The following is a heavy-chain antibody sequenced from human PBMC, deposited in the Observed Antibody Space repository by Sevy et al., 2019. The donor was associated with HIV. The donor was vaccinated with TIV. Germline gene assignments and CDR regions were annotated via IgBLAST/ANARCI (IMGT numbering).Heavy chain of an antibody. CDR2: IKQDGSEK. D-gene: IGHD5-12*01. CDR1: GFTFSSYW. CDR3: ARDSAIPIVATITSFDY. Sequence: GGSLRLSCAASGFTFSSYWMSWVRQAPGKGLEWEANIKQDGSEKYYVDSVKGRFTISRDNAKNSLYLQMNSLRAEDTAVYYCARDSAIPIVATITSFDYWGQGTLVTVSS. J-gene: IGHJ4*02. V-gene: IGHV3-7*03.